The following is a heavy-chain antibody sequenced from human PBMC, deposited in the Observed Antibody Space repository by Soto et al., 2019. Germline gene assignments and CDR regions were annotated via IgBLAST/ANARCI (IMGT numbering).Heavy chain of an antibody. CDR1: GGSISSGGHY. V-gene: IGHV4-31*03. Sequence: ASETLSLTCTVSGGSISSGGHYWSWIRQHPGKGLEWIGYIYYSGSTYYNPSLKSRVTISVDTSKNQFSLKLSSVTAADTAVYYCARALTIFGIFANWFDPWGQGTLVTVSS. CDR2: IYYSGST. J-gene: IGHJ5*02. D-gene: IGHD3-3*01. CDR3: ARALTIFGIFANWFDP.